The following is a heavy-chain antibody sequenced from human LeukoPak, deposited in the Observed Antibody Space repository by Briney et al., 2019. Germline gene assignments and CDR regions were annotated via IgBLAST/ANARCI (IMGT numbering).Heavy chain of an antibody. CDR3: ARGPRSPRTDFDY. V-gene: IGHV1-8*01. CDR2: VNPNSGNT. J-gene: IGHJ4*02. Sequence: GASVKVSCKASGYTFTSYEINWVRQATGQGLEWMGWVNPNSGNTGYAQKFQGRVTMTRDTSISTAYMELSSLRSEDTAVYYYARGPRSPRTDFDYWGQGTLVTVSS. CDR1: GYTFTSYE.